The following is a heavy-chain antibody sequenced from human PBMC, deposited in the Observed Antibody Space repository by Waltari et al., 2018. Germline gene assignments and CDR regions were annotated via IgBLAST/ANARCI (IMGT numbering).Heavy chain of an antibody. CDR1: GYTFTGYY. CDR2: INPNSGGT. J-gene: IGHJ2*01. V-gene: IGHV1-2*02. CDR3: ARRRPYDCTGGVCYRYWYFDL. Sequence: VQLVQSGAEVKKPGASVKVSCKASGYTFTGYYMHWVRQAPGQGLEWMGWINPNSGGTNYAQKFQGRVTMTRDTSISTAYMELSRLRSDDTAVYYCARRRPYDCTGGVCYRYWYFDLWGRGTLVTVSS. D-gene: IGHD2-8*02.